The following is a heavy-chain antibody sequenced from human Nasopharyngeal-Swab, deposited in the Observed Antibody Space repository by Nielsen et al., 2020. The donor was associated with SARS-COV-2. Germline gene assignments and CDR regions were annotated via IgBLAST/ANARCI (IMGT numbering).Heavy chain of an antibody. CDR2: IWYDGSNK. D-gene: IGHD5-18*01. CDR1: GFTFSSYG. J-gene: IGHJ4*02. V-gene: IGHV3-33*01. CDR3: ARGRTSGYSYGFYFDY. Sequence: GESLKISCAASGFTFSSYGMHWVRQAPGKGLEWVAVIWYDGSNKYYADSVKGRFTISRDNYKNTLYLQMNSLRAEDTAVYYCARGRTSGYSYGFYFDYWGQGTLVTVSS.